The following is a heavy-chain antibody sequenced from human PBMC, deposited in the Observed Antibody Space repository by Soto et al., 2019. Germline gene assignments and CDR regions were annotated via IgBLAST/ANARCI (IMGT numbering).Heavy chain of an antibody. CDR1: GFSFINAA. J-gene: IGHJ6*02. CDR2: IVYDGSNK. Sequence: QVQLVESGGGVVQPGRSLRLSCAASGFSFINAAMHWVRQAPGKGLAWVAVIVYDGSNKYYADSVKGRFTISRDNSKNTVSLQMDSLRDEDTAVYFCARAPSQLLSPICGLDVWGQGTTVTVSS. CDR3: ARAPSQLLSPICGLDV. D-gene: IGHD2-2*01. V-gene: IGHV3-30-3*01.